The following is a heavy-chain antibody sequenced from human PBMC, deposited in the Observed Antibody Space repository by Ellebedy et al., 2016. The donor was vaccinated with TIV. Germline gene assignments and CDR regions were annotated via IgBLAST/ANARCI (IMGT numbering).Heavy chain of an antibody. CDR2: ISSGSSTI. Sequence: PGGSLRLSCAASGFNLSTYSMNWVRQAPGRGLEWVSYISSGSSTIKYADSVKGRFTISRDDAKNSLFLQMNSLRAEDTAVYYCARAISGTTLRRAFYFYGMDVWGQGTTVTVSS. V-gene: IGHV3-48*04. D-gene: IGHD1-20*01. CDR1: GFNLSTYS. J-gene: IGHJ6*02. CDR3: ARAISGTTLRRAFYFYGMDV.